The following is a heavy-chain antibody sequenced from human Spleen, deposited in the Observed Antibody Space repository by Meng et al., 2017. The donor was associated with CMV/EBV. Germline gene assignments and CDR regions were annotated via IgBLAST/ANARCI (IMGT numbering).Heavy chain of an antibody. CDR1: HGSFSGYY. CDR2: INHSGST. CDR3: ARGEPDFDY. J-gene: IGHJ4*02. V-gene: IGHV4-34*01. Sequence: SETLSLTCAVYHGSFSGYYWSWVRQPPGKGLEWIGEINHSGSTNYNPSLKSRVTMSVDTSKNQFSLKLSSVTAADTAVYYCARGEPDFDYWGQGTLVTVSS.